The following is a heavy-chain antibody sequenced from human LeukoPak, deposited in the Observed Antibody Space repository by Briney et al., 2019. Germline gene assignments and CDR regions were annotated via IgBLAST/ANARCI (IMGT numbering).Heavy chain of an antibody. V-gene: IGHV4-30-4*01. J-gene: IGHJ4*02. Sequence: SQTLSLTGTVSGGSISSGDYYWSWIRQPPGKGLEWIGYIYYSGSTYYNPSLKSRVAISVDTSKNQFSLKLSSVTAADTAVYYCARVGLGDYYDYWGQGTLVTVSS. D-gene: IGHD3-10*01. CDR2: IYYSGST. CDR3: ARVGLGDYYDY. CDR1: GGSISSGDYY.